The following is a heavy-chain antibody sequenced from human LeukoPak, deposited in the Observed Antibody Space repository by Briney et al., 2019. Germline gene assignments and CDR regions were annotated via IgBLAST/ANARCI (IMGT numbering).Heavy chain of an antibody. Sequence: EGSLRLSCAASGFTFNRYAMTWVRQAPGKGLEWVANINQDGSEKYYVDSVEGRFTISRDSVKNSLYLQMTSVRADDTVMYYCVRDDYDFWSGYQRYFEFWGQGTLVTVSS. D-gene: IGHD3-3*01. CDR3: VRDDYDFWSGYQRYFEF. J-gene: IGHJ4*02. V-gene: IGHV3-7*01. CDR2: INQDGSEK. CDR1: GFTFNRYA.